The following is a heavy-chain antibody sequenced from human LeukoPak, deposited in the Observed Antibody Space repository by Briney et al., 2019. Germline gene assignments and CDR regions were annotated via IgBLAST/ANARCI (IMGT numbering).Heavy chain of an antibody. J-gene: IGHJ4*02. CDR3: AREAAWGFDY. CDR1: GGSFSGYY. Sequence: PSETLSLTCAVYGGSFSGYYWSWIRQPPGKGLEWIGEISHSGSTNYNPSLKSRVTISVDTSKNQFSLKLSSVTAADTAVYYCAREAAWGFDYWGQGTLVTVSS. V-gene: IGHV4-34*01. D-gene: IGHD7-27*01. CDR2: ISHSGST.